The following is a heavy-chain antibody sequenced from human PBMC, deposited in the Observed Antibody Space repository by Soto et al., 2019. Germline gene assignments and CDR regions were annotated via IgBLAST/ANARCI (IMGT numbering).Heavy chain of an antibody. J-gene: IGHJ4*02. CDR2: IHPSGGGS. D-gene: IGHD2-21*02. CDR3: ARGGHIAVVTASFDY. CDR1: GYTLNTYY. Sequence: ASVKVSCKPSGYTLNTYYLHWVRQAPGQGLEWMGKIHPSGGGSTYAQKLMGRVTMTRDTSTSTVFMELSSLRSADTAVYYCARGGHIAVVTASFDYWGQGTLVTVSS. V-gene: IGHV1-46*02.